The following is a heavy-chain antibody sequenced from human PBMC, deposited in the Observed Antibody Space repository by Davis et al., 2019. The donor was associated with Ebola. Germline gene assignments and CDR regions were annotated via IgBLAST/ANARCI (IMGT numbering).Heavy chain of an antibody. Sequence: SETLSLTCAVYGGSFSGYYWNWIRQPPGKGLEWIGEINHSGSTNYNPSLKSRVTISVDTSKNQFSLKLSSVTAADTAVYYCARDFGYSYGYGFDYWGQGTLVTVSS. CDR2: INHSGST. CDR1: GGSFSGYY. V-gene: IGHV4-34*01. D-gene: IGHD5-18*01. CDR3: ARDFGYSYGYGFDY. J-gene: IGHJ4*02.